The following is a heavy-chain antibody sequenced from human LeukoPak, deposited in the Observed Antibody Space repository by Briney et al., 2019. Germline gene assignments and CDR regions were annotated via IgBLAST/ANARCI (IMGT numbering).Heavy chain of an antibody. D-gene: IGHD4-17*01. CDR2: IRYDGSNK. V-gene: IGHV3-30*02. CDR3: ARGLVIYGDYTLDGFDI. CDR1: GFTFSSYG. Sequence: GGSLRLSCAASGFTFSSYGMHWVRQAPGKGLEWVAFIRYDGSNKYYADSVKGRFTISRDNSKNTLYLQMNSLRVEDTAVYYCARGLVIYGDYTLDGFDIWGQGTMVTVS. J-gene: IGHJ3*02.